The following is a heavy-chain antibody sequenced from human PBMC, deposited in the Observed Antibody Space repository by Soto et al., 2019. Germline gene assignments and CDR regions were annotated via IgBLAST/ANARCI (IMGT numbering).Heavy chain of an antibody. CDR1: GFTFSAYA. CDR2: LVGSGDPI. D-gene: IGHD2-8*01. CDR3: AKDCIANNGVWEAFYG. J-gene: IGHJ3*01. Sequence: GGSLRLSCAASGFTFSAYAMSWVRQAPGKGLEWVSGLVGSGDPIFYAASVRGRFTVSRDNSKNTLFLQMNSLRAEDTAFYYGAKDCIANNGVWEAFYGRGQGTKFTVSS. V-gene: IGHV3-23*01.